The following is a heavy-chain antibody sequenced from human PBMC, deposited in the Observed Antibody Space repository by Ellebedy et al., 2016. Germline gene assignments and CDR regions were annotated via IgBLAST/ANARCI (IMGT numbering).Heavy chain of an antibody. V-gene: IGHV4-59*01. Sequence: GSLRLSCAVSGDSIRNYYWNWIRQPPGKGLEWIGYIYYSGSTNYNPSLKSRVTISVDTSKNQFSLRVTSVTAADTAVYYCAKWNDVWKAFDVWGQGTVVTVSS. D-gene: IGHD1-1*01. CDR1: GDSIRNYY. CDR3: AKWNDVWKAFDV. CDR2: IYYSGST. J-gene: IGHJ3*01.